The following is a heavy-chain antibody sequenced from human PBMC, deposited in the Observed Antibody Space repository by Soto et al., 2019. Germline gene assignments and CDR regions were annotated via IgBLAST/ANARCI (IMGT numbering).Heavy chain of an antibody. V-gene: IGHV3-23*01. J-gene: IGHJ6*02. CDR2: ISGSGGST. CDR1: GFTFSSYA. D-gene: IGHD3-22*01. CDR3: AREYYYDSSGYRYYYYYYGMDV. Sequence: PGGSLRLSCAASGFTFSSYAMSWVRQAPGKGLEWVSAISGSGGSTYYADSVKGRFTISRDNSKNTLYLQMNSLRAEDTAVYYCAREYYYDSSGYRYYYYYYGMDVWGQGTTVTVSS.